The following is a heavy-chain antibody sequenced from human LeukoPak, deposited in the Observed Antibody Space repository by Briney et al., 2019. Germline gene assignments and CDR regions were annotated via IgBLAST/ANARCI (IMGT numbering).Heavy chain of an antibody. CDR2: INHSGST. Sequence: PSETLSLTCAVYGGSFSGYYWSWIRQPPGKGLEWIGEINHSGSTNYNPSLKSRVTISVDASKNQFSLKLSSVTAADTAVYYCAEGLGHYDFWSGYSPFDPWGQGTLVTVSS. V-gene: IGHV4-34*01. D-gene: IGHD3-3*01. CDR1: GGSFSGYY. CDR3: AEGLGHYDFWSGYSPFDP. J-gene: IGHJ5*02.